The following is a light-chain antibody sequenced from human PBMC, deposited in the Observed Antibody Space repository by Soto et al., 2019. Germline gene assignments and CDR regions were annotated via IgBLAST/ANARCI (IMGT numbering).Light chain of an antibody. V-gene: IGLV1-40*01. Sequence: QSVLTQPPSVSGAPGQRVTISCTGSNSNIGAGYDVHWYQHLPGTVPKLLIYGNSNRPSGVPDRFSGSKSGTSASLAITGLQAEDEADYYCQSFDTSLSVYVFGTGTTLTVL. CDR1: NSNIGAGYD. CDR2: GNS. J-gene: IGLJ1*01. CDR3: QSFDTSLSVYV.